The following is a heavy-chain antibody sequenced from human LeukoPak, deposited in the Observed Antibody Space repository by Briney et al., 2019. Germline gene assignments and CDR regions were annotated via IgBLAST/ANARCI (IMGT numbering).Heavy chain of an antibody. CDR2: ISSSGSTI. V-gene: IGHV3-48*04. CDR3: ARDVAEGMYYFDY. J-gene: IGHJ4*02. CDR1: GFTFSSYG. D-gene: IGHD6-19*01. Sequence: PGRSLRLSCAASGFTFSSYGMHWVRQAPGKGLEWVSYISSSGSTIYYADSVKGRFTISRDNAKNSLYLQMNSLRAEDTAVYYCARDVAEGMYYFDYWGLGTLVTVSS.